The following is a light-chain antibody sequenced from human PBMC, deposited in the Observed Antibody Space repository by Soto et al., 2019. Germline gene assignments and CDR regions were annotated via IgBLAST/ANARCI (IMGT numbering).Light chain of an antibody. V-gene: IGKV1-39*01. Sequence: DIQMTQSPFTLSASVGDRVTITCRASQGIINYLNWYQQKPGKTPKLLIYAASSLQSGVPSRYSGSGSGADFTLTINSLQPEDFATYYCQQIYSTPLTFGQGTKVDIK. J-gene: IGKJ1*01. CDR1: QGIINY. CDR2: AAS. CDR3: QQIYSTPLT.